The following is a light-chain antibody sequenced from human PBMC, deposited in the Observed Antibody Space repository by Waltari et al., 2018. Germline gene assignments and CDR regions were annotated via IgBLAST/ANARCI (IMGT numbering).Light chain of an antibody. CDR2: GTS. CDR1: QSINRN. V-gene: IGKV3-15*01. CDR3: QQYNDWPDT. Sequence: EIVMTHSPGPLSVSPGERATLTCRASQSINRNLAWYQQKSGQAPRILIYGTSTRATGIPARFSGSGSGTEFTLTISSLQSEDFAVYYCQQYNDWPDTFGQGTRLEIK. J-gene: IGKJ5*01.